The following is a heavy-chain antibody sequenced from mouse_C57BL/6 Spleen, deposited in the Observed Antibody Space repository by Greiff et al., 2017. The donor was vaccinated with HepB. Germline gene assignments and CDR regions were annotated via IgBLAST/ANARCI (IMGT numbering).Heavy chain of an antibody. J-gene: IGHJ1*03. Sequence: EVQLVESGPGLVKPSQSLSLTCSVTGYSITSGYYWNWIRQFPGNKLEWMGYISYDGSNNYNPSLKNRISITRDTSKNQFFLKLNSVTTEDTATYYCARGRQYFDVWGTGTTVTVSS. CDR2: ISYDGSN. V-gene: IGHV3-6*01. CDR3: ARGRQYFDV. CDR1: GYSITSGYY.